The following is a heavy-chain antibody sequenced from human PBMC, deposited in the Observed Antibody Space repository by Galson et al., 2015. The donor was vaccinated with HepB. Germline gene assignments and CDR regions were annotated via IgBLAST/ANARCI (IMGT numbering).Heavy chain of an antibody. CDR3: ANGEMATIPFDY. CDR1: GFTFSSYS. Sequence: SLRLSCAASGFTFSSYSMNWVRQAPGKGLEWVSSISSSSSYIYYADSVKGRFTISRDNAKNSLYLQMNSLRAEDTAVYYCANGEMATIPFDYWGQGTLVTVSS. D-gene: IGHD5-24*01. J-gene: IGHJ4*02. CDR2: ISSSSSYI. V-gene: IGHV3-21*01.